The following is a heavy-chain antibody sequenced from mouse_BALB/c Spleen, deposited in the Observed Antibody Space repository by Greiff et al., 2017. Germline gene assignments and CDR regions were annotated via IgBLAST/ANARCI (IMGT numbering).Heavy chain of an antibody. CDR3: ARAGNYKSYAMDY. CDR2: INSNGGST. D-gene: IGHD2-1*01. J-gene: IGHJ4*01. CDR1: GFTFSSYG. V-gene: IGHV5-6-3*01. Sequence: EVQRVESGGGLVQPGGSLKLSCAASGFTFSSYGMSWVRQTPDKRLELVATINSNGGSTYYPDSVKGRFTISRDNAKNTLYLQMSSLKSEDTAMYYCARAGNYKSYAMDYWGQGTSVTVSS.